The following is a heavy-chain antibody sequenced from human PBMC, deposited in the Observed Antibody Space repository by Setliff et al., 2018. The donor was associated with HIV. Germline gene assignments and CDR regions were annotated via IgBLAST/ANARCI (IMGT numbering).Heavy chain of an antibody. CDR3: ARAVGASYATPYLDY. CDR2: MYSSGNS. CDR1: GDSVSGYY. D-gene: IGHD1-26*01. V-gene: IGHV4-59*02. J-gene: IGHJ4*02. Sequence: SETLPLTCGVSGDSVSGYYWIWIRQSPGKGLEWIGYMYSSGNSNYNPSLKSRVTMSVDTSNNQVSLYLSSVTAADTAVYYCARAVGASYATPYLDYWGRGTLVTVSS.